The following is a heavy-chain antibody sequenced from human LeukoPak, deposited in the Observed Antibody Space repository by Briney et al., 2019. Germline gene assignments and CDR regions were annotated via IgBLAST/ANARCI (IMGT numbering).Heavy chain of an antibody. Sequence: PSETLSLTCAVYEGSLSGYFWSWIRQPPGKGLEWIGEISIAGEINYNPSLKSRVTISVDTSKNQFSLKLSSVTAADTAVYYCATITFGGVIVHGAFDIWGQGTMVTVSS. D-gene: IGHD3-16*02. CDR3: ATITFGGVIVHGAFDI. CDR1: EGSLSGYF. CDR2: ISIAGEI. J-gene: IGHJ3*02. V-gene: IGHV4-34*01.